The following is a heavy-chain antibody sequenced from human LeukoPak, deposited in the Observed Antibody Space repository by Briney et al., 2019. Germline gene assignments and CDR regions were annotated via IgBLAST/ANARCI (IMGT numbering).Heavy chain of an antibody. CDR3: ARDPASIAAAGTSEWYFDL. Sequence: SETLSLTCTVPGGSISSYYWSWIRQLPGKGLEWIGYIYYSGSTNYNPSLKSRVTISVDTSKNQFSLKLSSVTAADTAVYYCARDPASIAAAGTSEWYFDLWGRGTLVTVSS. CDR2: IYYSGST. J-gene: IGHJ2*01. V-gene: IGHV4-59*01. D-gene: IGHD6-13*01. CDR1: GGSISSYY.